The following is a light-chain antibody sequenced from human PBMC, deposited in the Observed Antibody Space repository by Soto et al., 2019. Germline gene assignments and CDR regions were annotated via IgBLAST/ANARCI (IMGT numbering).Light chain of an antibody. J-gene: IGLJ3*02. V-gene: IGLV2-11*01. CDR1: SSDV. CDR2: YVT. Sequence: QSALTQPRSVSGSPGQSVTISCTGTSSDVVSWYQQHPGKAPKLIIYYVTQRPSGVPDRFAGSKSGNTASLTSSGLQAEDEADYDCCESAGGFTCVFGGETKVTVL. CDR3: CESAGGFTCV.